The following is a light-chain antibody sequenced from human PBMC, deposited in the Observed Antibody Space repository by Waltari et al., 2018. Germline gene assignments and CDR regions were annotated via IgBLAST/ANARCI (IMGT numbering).Light chain of an antibody. CDR1: SSDVGGYNY. CDR3: TSYTSSSTYV. CDR2: DVS. Sequence: QSALTQTASVSGSPGQSITISCTGTSSDVGGYNYVSWYQQHPGKAPKRMIYDVSNRPSGVSNRFSVSKSGNTASLTISGLLAEDEADYYCTSYTSSSTYVFGTGTRVTVL. J-gene: IGLJ1*01. V-gene: IGLV2-14*03.